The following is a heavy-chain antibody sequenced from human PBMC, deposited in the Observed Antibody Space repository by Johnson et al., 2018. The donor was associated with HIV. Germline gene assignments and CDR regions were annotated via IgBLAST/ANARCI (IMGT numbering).Heavy chain of an antibody. CDR2: FYSDSNT. D-gene: IGHD6-13*01. J-gene: IGHJ3*02. CDR3: ARERIAAAGLDAFDI. Sequence: VQLVESGGGLVQPGGSLRLSCAASGFTVSSNYMSWVRQAPGKGLEWVSVFYSDSNTYSSDSVKGRFTISRDNSKNTLDLQMNSLRAEDTAVYYCARERIAAAGLDAFDIWGQGTMVTVSS. CDR1: GFTVSSNY. V-gene: IGHV3-66*01.